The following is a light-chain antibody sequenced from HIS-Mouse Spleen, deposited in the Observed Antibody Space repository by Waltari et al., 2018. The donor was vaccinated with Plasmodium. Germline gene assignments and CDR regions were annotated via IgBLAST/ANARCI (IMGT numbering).Light chain of an antibody. CDR2: EDS. V-gene: IGLV3-10*01. Sequence: SYALTQPPSVSVSPGQTARITCTGDALTKKYAYWYQQKSGQAPVLGIYEDSKRPSGIPERFSGSSSGTMATLTISGAQVEDEADYYCYSTDSSGNHRVFGGGTKLTVL. CDR3: YSTDSSGNHRV. J-gene: IGLJ3*02. CDR1: ALTKKY.